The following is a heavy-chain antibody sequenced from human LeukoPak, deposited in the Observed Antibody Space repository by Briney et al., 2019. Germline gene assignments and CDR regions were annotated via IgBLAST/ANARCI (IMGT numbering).Heavy chain of an antibody. CDR3: ARKPYGSGRFDY. D-gene: IGHD3-10*01. J-gene: IGHJ4*02. V-gene: IGHV4-39*01. Sequence: SETLSLTCTVSGGSVNSGSYYWGWIRQPPGEGLEWIGNIYYSGSTSYSPSLKSRVTISVDTSKNQFSLKLNSVTAADTAVYYCARKPYGSGRFDYWGQGTLVIVSS. CDR2: IYYSGST. CDR1: GGSVNSGSYY.